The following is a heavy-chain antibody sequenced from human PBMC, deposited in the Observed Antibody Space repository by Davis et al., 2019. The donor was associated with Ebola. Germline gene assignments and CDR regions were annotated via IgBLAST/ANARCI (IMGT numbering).Heavy chain of an antibody. V-gene: IGHV3-7*01. CDR2: IKQDGSEK. D-gene: IGHD6-19*01. Sequence: AASVKVSCKASGGTFSSYAISWVRQAPGKGLEWVANIKQDGSEKYYVDSVKGRFTISRDNAKNTLYLQMNSLRAEDTAVYYCARGGGYSSGWDDYWGQGTLVTVSS. CDR3: ARGGGYSSGWDDY. J-gene: IGHJ4*02. CDR1: GGTFSSYA.